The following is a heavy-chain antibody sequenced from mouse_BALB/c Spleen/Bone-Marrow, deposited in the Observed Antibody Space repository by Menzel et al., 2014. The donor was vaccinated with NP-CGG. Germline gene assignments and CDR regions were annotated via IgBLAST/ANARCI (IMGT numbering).Heavy chain of an antibody. CDR2: ISSRGSYT. V-gene: IGHV5-6*01. Sequence: EVQGVESGGDLVKPGGSLKLSCAASGFTFSSYGMSWVRQTPDKRLEWVATISSRGSYTFYPDSVKGRFTISRDNAKNTLYLQMSSLKSEDTATYYCSRRSDYDYFDYWGQGTTLTVSS. J-gene: IGHJ2*01. CDR1: GFTFSSYG. D-gene: IGHD2-4*01. CDR3: SRRSDYDYFDY.